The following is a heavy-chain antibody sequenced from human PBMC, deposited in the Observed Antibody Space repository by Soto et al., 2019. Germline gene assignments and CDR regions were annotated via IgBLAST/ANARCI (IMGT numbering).Heavy chain of an antibody. J-gene: IGHJ6*03. CDR2: ISYDGSNK. V-gene: IGHV3-30*18. CDR1: GFTFSSYG. Sequence: GGSLRLSCAASGFTFSSYGMHWVRQAPGKGLEWVAVISYDGSNKYYADSVKGRFTISRDNSKNTLYLQMNSLRAEDTAVYYCAKRTPYYYYMDVWGKGTTVTVSS. CDR3: AKRTPYYYYMDV.